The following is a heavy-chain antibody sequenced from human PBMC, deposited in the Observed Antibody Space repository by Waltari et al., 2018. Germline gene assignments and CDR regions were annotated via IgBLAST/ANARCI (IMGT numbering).Heavy chain of an antibody. D-gene: IGHD5-12*01. Sequence: EVLLVESGGGLVQPGGSRRLCGAASRFTCRQDWMNWVRQAPGKGLEWVANINQDGSEEYYVDSVKGRFTISRDNAKNSLYLEMKTLRAEDTAIYYCARTGARWLQFAAFDIWGQGTMVTVSS. CDR2: INQDGSEE. CDR1: RFTCRQDW. V-gene: IGHV3-7*01. J-gene: IGHJ3*02. CDR3: ARTGARWLQFAAFDI.